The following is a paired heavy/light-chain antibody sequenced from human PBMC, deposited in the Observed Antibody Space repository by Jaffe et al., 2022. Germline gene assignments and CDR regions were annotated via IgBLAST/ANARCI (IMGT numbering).Heavy chain of an antibody. Sequence: QVQLVQSGAEMKMPGASVKVACRASGYIFTDYYIHWVRQAPGQGLEWMGWSNPNTGDTKCAQKFQGRVTMTRDTAINTVYMELSGLRFDDTAVYYCARELDRYYDILTGFSHLHSWGQGTQVTVSS. CDR1: GYIFTDYY. D-gene: IGHD3-9*01. J-gene: IGHJ4*02. CDR2: SNPNTGDT. CDR3: ARELDRYYDILTGFSHLHS. V-gene: IGHV1-2*02.
Light chain of an antibody. CDR3: QQLNSFPPS. V-gene: IGKV1-9*01. CDR1: QGVRNY. J-gene: IGKJ2*03. CDR2: GTS. Sequence: DIQLTQSPSFLSASVGDRVTITCRASQGVRNYLAWYQQKPGKAPTFLISGTSTVHSGVPSRFSGSRSGTDFTLTISNLQPEDFATYHCQQLNSFPPSFGQGTKLEV.